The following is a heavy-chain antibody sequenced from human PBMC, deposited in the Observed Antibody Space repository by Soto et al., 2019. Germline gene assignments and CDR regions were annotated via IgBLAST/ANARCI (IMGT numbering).Heavy chain of an antibody. V-gene: IGHV1-3*01. CDR1: GFTFGDTL. CDR2: INPDNGNT. J-gene: IGHJ3*01. D-gene: IGHD2-8*02. CDR3: ARDILSVGPRANDAVDV. Sequence: QVQLVQSGAEVRKPGASVNISCWASGFTFGDTLINWVRQVPGQSLEWMGWINPDNGNTKYSPTFQGRVTISRHSSESIAYVEVTELTSDDTAVYYRARDILSVGPRANDAVDVWGQWTMVTVSS.